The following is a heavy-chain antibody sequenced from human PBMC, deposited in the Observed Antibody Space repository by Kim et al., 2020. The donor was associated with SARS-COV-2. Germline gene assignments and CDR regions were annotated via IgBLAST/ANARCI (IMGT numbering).Heavy chain of an antibody. Sequence: TTYADTGKGRFTISRDNAKNTLYLQMSSLRAEDTALYYCAKSAFYHDAFDIWGQGTMITVSS. CDR2: T. J-gene: IGHJ3*02. CDR3: AKSAFYHDAFDI. D-gene: IGHD2-2*01. V-gene: IGHV3-23*01.